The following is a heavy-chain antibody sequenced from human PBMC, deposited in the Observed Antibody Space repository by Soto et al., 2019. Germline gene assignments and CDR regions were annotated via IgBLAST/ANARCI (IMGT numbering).Heavy chain of an antibody. J-gene: IGHJ6*02. CDR3: ARHESSGYYSGMDV. Sequence: QLQLQESGPGLVKPSETLSLTCTVSGGSISSSTYYWGWIRQPPGKGLEWIGSIYYSGSTYYNPSLKSRVTISVDTSKNQFSLKLSSVTAADTAVYYCARHESSGYYSGMDVWGQGTTVTVS. CDR1: GGSISSSTYY. V-gene: IGHV4-39*01. CDR2: IYYSGST.